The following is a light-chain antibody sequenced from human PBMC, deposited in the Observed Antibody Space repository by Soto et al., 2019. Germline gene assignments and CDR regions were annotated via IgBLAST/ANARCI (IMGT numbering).Light chain of an antibody. CDR2: GAS. Sequence: EIVLTQSPGTLSLSPGERATLSCRASQTINNNLAWYQQKPGQAPRLLIYGASRRATGVPARFSGSGSGTEFTLTISSLQSEDFAVYYCQHYNNGPRFGQGTKVDIK. CDR1: QTINNN. V-gene: IGKV3-15*01. J-gene: IGKJ1*01. CDR3: QHYNNGPR.